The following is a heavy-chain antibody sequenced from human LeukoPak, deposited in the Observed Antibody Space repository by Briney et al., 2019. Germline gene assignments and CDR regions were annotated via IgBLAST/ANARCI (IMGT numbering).Heavy chain of an antibody. D-gene: IGHD6-13*01. CDR2: IYYSGST. CDR3: ASIAAAGWDDY. V-gene: IGHV4-59*12. CDR1: GGSISSYY. Sequence: SETLSLTCTVSGGSISSYYWSWIRQPPGKGLEWIGYIYYSGSTNYNPSLKSRVTISVDTSKNQFSLKLSSVAAADTAVYYCASIAAAGWDDYWGQGTLVTVSS. J-gene: IGHJ4*02.